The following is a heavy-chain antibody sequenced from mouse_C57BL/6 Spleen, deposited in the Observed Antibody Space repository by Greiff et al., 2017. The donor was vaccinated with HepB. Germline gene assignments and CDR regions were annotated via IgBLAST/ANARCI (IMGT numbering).Heavy chain of an antibody. J-gene: IGHJ3*01. CDR2: ISSGSSTI. CDR3: ATDYYGSSFSWFAY. D-gene: IGHD1-1*01. Sequence: EVNVVESGGGLVKPGGSLKLSCAASGFTFSDYGMHWVRQAPEKGLEWVAYISSGSSTIYYADTVKGRFTISRDNAKNTLFLQMTSLRSEDTAMYYCATDYYGSSFSWFAYWGQGTLVTVSA. CDR1: GFTFSDYG. V-gene: IGHV5-17*01.